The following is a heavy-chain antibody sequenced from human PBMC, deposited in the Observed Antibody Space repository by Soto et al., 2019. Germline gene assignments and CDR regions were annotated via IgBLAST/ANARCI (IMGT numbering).Heavy chain of an antibody. Sequence: GESLKISCKASGYTFSDHWVAWVRHMPGKGMEWMGIIFPEDSDTRYRPSLQGQVTISVDKSVSIAYLQWTSLHPSDTAIYYCVRHTWIQSWRAMSYFDYWGRGTQVTVSS. CDR2: IFPEDSDT. J-gene: IGHJ4*01. D-gene: IGHD5-18*01. V-gene: IGHV5-51*01. CDR3: VRHTWIQSWRAMSYFDY. CDR1: GYTFSDHW.